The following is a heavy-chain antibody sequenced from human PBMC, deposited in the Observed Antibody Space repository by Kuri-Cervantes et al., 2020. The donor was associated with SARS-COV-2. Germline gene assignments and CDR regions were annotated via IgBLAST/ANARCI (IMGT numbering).Heavy chain of an antibody. Sequence: LSLTCAAPGFTFSNYVMHWVRQAPGKGLEYVSAISSNGGSTYYANSVKGRFTISRDNSKNTLYLQMGSLRAEDMAVYYCARCPRGITIFGVVANADYYYYYMDVWGKGTTVTVSS. D-gene: IGHD3-3*01. CDR3: ARCPRGITIFGVVANADYYYYYMDV. CDR2: ISSNGGST. CDR1: GFTFSNYV. J-gene: IGHJ6*03. V-gene: IGHV3-64*01.